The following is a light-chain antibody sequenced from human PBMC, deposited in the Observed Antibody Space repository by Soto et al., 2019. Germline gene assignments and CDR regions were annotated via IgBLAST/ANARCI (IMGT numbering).Light chain of an antibody. CDR3: QSYDSSLSGVV. CDR1: SSNIGAGYD. CDR2: GNG. V-gene: IGLV1-40*01. J-gene: IGLJ2*01. Sequence: QSVLTQPPSVSGAPGQRVTISCTGSSSNIGAGYDVHWYQQLPGTAPKLLISGNGSRPSGVPDRFSGSKSGTSASLAITGLQAEDEADYYCQSYDSSLSGVVFGGGTQLTVL.